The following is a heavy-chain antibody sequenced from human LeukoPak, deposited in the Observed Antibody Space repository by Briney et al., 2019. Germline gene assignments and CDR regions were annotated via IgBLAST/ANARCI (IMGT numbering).Heavy chain of an antibody. Sequence: GASVKVSCKASGYTFNTYGISWVRQAPGQGLEWMGWISAYNGNTNYAQKLQGRVTMTTGTSTKTAYMELRSLRSDDTAVYYCASGYCSGGSCYGLLDYWGQGTLVIVSS. J-gene: IGHJ4*02. CDR3: ASGYCSGGSCYGLLDY. V-gene: IGHV1-18*01. CDR2: ISAYNGNT. CDR1: GYTFNTYG. D-gene: IGHD2-15*01.